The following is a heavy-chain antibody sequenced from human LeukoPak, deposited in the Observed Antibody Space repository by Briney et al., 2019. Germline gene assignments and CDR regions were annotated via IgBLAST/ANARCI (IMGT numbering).Heavy chain of an antibody. CDR3: ARGLGWEKPFDY. J-gene: IGHJ4*02. Sequence: KASETLSLTCTVSGGSISSYYYNWIRQPPGKGLEWIGYIYDSGGTSYNPSLKSRVTISRDTSKNQFSLTLTSVTAADTAVYYCARGLGWEKPFDYWDQGTLVAVSS. D-gene: IGHD1-26*01. CDR1: GGSISSYY. V-gene: IGHV4-59*12. CDR2: IYDSGGT.